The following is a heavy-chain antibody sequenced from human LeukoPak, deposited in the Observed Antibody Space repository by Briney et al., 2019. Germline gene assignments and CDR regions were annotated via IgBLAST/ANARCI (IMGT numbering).Heavy chain of an antibody. Sequence: GGSLRLSCAASGFTVNSNYMSWVRQAPGKGLEWVSVIYSGGSTYYADSVKGRFTISRDNSKNTLYLQMNSLRAEDTAVYYCARDQQLLDAFDIWGQGTMVTVSS. V-gene: IGHV3-53*01. D-gene: IGHD6-13*01. CDR1: GFTVNSNY. CDR3: ARDQQLLDAFDI. CDR2: IYSGGST. J-gene: IGHJ3*02.